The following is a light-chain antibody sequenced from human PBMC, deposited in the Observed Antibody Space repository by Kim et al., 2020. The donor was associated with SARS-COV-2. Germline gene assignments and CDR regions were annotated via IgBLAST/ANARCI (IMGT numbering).Light chain of an antibody. J-gene: IGKJ5*01. CDR3: VQALQPPNT. CDR2: QGS. V-gene: IGKV2-28*01. Sequence: PASISSTSRQILLHSNGYNYLYWYLKNSRQSPQLLFYQGSNRASGVPDRFSASGSGTDFTLKISRVEAEDIGVYYCVQALQPPNTFGQGTRLEIK. CDR1: QILLHSNGYNY.